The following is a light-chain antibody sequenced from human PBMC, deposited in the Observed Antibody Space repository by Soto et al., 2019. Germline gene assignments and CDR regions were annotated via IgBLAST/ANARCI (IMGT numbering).Light chain of an antibody. CDR1: SSDVGGYNY. CDR3: TSYTSAGTLV. J-gene: IGLJ2*01. V-gene: IGLV2-14*01. CDR2: EVI. Sequence: QSALTQPASVSGSPGQSITISCTGTSSDVGGYNYVSWYQQHPGKAPKLMIYEVINRPSGISNRFSGSKSGNTASLTISGLQAEDEADYYCTSYTSAGTLVFGGGTKVTVL.